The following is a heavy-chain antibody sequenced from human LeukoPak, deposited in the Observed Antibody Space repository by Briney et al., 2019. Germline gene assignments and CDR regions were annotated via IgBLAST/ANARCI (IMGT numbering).Heavy chain of an antibody. J-gene: IGHJ4*02. D-gene: IGHD3-22*01. CDR1: GYTFTSYY. CDR2: INPSGGST. CDR3: ARGYYDSSGYSPLDY. V-gene: IGHV1-46*01. Sequence: GASVKVSCKASGYTFTSYYMHWVRQAPGQGLEWMGIINPSGGSTSYAQKFQGRVTMTRNTSISTAYMELSSLRSEDTAVYYCARGYYDSSGYSPLDYWGQGTLVTVSS.